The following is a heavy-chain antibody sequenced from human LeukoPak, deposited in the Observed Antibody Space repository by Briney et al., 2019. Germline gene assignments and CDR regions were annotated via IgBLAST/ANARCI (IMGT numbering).Heavy chain of an antibody. J-gene: IGHJ4*02. CDR3: ANTFNFDY. CDR2: ISGNGGST. Sequence: GGSLRLSCAASGLTFSSYAMSWVRQAPGKGLDWVSGISGNGGSTYYADSVKGRFSISRDNSKNTLYLQMNSLRAEDTAVYYCANTFNFDYWGQGTLVTVSS. V-gene: IGHV3-23*01. CDR1: GLTFSSYA.